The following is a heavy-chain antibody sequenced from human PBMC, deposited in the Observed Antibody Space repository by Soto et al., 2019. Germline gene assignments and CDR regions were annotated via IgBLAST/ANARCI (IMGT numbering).Heavy chain of an antibody. CDR2: ISYDGSNK. V-gene: IGHV3-30*18. CDR3: AKGATAMAYGMDV. Sequence: GGSLRLSCAASGFTFSSYGMHWVRQVPGKGLEWVAVISYDGSNKYYADSVKGRFTISRDNSKNTLYLQMNSLRAEDTAVYYCAKGATAMAYGMDVWGQGTTVPVSS. CDR1: GFTFSSYG. D-gene: IGHD5-18*01. J-gene: IGHJ6*02.